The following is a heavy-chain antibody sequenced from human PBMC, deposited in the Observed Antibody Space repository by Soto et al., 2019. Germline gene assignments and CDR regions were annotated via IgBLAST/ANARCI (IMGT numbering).Heavy chain of an antibody. CDR1: GFTFSDYY. D-gene: IGHD2-2*01. CDR3: ARDQDGSRTSCYAVHDFDI. CDR2: ISSSGSTI. V-gene: IGHV3-11*01. Sequence: QVQLVESGGGLVKPGGSLRFSCAASGFTFSDYYMSWIRQAPGKGLEWASYISSSGSTIYYAASVKRRFTISRDNADNSLYLQMNSLRAEKTAVYYCARDQDGSRTSCYAVHDFDIWGQGTMVTVSS. J-gene: IGHJ3*02.